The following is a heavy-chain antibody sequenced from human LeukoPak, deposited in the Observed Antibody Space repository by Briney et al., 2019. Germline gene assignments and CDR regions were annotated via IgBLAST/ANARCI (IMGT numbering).Heavy chain of an antibody. CDR1: GGTFNSYA. CDR3: ASLLPNAVVTPGINWFDP. Sequence: GASVKVSCKASGGTFNSYAISWVRQAPGQGLEWMGWINPNSGGTNYAQKFQGRVTMTRDTSINTAYMELSRLRSDDTAVYYCASLLPNAVVTPGINWFDPWGQGTLVTVSS. V-gene: IGHV1-2*02. J-gene: IGHJ5*02. CDR2: INPNSGGT. D-gene: IGHD4-23*01.